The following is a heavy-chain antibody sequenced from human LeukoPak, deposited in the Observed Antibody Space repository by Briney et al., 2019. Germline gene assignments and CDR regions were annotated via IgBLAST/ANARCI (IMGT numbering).Heavy chain of an antibody. Sequence: GGSLRLSCATSGFTFSRYWMSWVRQAPGKGLEWVSSISSSSSYIYYADSVKGRFTISRDNAKNSLYLQMNSLRAEDTAVYYCARVRVVRGYFDYWGQGTLVTVSS. V-gene: IGHV3-21*01. CDR2: ISSSSSYI. D-gene: IGHD2-15*01. CDR3: ARVRVVRGYFDY. J-gene: IGHJ4*02. CDR1: GFTFSRYW.